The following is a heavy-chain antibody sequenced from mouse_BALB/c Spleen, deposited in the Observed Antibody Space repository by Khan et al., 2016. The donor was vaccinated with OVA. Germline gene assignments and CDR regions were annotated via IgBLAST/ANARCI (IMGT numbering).Heavy chain of an antibody. CDR3: ARTLGYYGRNYLDY. CDR2: ISSGGSYP. Sequence: EVELVESGGGLVKPGGSLKLSCAASGFTFSSYALSWVRQTPEKRLEWVATISSGGSYPYYPGSVTGCITISRDNSRNTLYLKMRRLRSEETAMYYCARTLGYYGRNYLDYCGRGATPTVSS. J-gene: IGHJ2*01. CDR1: GFTFSSYA. V-gene: IGHV5-9-3*01. D-gene: IGHD1-1*01.